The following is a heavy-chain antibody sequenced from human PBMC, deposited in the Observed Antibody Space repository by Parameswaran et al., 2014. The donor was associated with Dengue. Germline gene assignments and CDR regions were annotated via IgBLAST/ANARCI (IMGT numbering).Heavy chain of an antibody. Sequence: WIRQPPGKGLEWIGNIYYSGATDYNPSLTSRVAISVDTSRNQFSLKLRSVTAADTAIYYCVERGGGGPWGQGTLVTVSS. CDR3: VERGGGGP. CDR2: IYYSGAT. J-gene: IGHJ5*02. V-gene: IGHV4-39*07. D-gene: IGHD3-10*01.